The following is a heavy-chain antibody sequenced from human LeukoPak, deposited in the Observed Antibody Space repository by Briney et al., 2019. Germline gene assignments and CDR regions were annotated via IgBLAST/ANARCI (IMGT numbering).Heavy chain of an antibody. CDR2: ISGSGGST. Sequence: GGSLRLSCAASGFTFSSYAMSWVRQAPGKGLEWVSAISGSGGSTYYADSVKGRFTISRDNSKNTLYLQMNSLRAEDTAVYYCAKDTPSPDRRRIRFLDPHDYWGQGTLVTVSS. D-gene: IGHD3-3*01. CDR1: GFTFSSYA. V-gene: IGHV3-23*01. CDR3: AKDTPSPDRRRIRFLDPHDY. J-gene: IGHJ4*02.